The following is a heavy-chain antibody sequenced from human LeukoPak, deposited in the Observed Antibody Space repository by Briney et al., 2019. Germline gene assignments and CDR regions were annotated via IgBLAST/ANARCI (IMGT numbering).Heavy chain of an antibody. Sequence: GGSLRLSCAASGFTFISYAMSWVRQARGKGLERVSAISGSGGSTYYADSVKGRFTISRDNSKNTLYLQMNSLRAEDTAVYYCAKVSNYYDSSGYYPLIDFQHWGQGTLVTVSS. CDR1: GFTFISYA. D-gene: IGHD3-22*01. V-gene: IGHV3-23*01. CDR3: AKVSNYYDSSGYYPLIDFQH. J-gene: IGHJ1*01. CDR2: ISGSGGST.